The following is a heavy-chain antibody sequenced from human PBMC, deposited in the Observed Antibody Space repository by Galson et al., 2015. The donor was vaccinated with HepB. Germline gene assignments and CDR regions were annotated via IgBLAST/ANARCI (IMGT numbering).Heavy chain of an antibody. CDR3: AKDMGTSLPSGGNSYYYYYGMDV. J-gene: IGHJ6*02. CDR2: ISWNSGSI. CDR1: GFTFDDYA. D-gene: IGHD4-23*01. Sequence: SLRLSCAASGFTFDDYAMHWVRQAPGKGLEWVSGISWNSGSIGYADSVKGRFTISRDNAKNSLYLQMNSLKAEDTALYYCAKDMGTSLPSGGNSYYYYYGMDVWGQGTTVTVSS. V-gene: IGHV3-9*01.